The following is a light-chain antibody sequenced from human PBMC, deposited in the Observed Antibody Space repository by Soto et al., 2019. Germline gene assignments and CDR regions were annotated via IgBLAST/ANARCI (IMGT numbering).Light chain of an antibody. CDR2: AAS. V-gene: IGKV1-9*01. J-gene: IGKJ5*01. CDR3: QQINSYLSIT. CDR1: QGISNY. Sequence: DIQMTQYHSTLSASVGDRVTITCRASQGISNYLSCYQQKPGKAPKLLIYAASTLQSGVPSRFSGSGSGTEFTLTIRSLQPEDFATYYCQQINSYLSITFGQRTLREIK.